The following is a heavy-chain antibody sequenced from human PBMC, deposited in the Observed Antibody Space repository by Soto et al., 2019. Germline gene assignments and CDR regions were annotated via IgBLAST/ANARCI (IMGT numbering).Heavy chain of an antibody. CDR2: IYYSGST. Sequence: SETLSLTCTVSGGSISSYYWSWIRQPPGKGLEWIGSIYYSGSTYYNPSLKSRVTISVDTSKNQFSLKLSSVTAADTAVYYCARHEAGNYYGSGSSYWGQGTLVTVSS. CDR3: ARHEAGNYYGSGSSY. CDR1: GGSISSYY. D-gene: IGHD3-10*01. J-gene: IGHJ4*02. V-gene: IGHV4-59*08.